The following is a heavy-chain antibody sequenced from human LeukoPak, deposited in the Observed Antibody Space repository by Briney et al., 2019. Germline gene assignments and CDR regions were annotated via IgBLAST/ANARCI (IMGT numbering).Heavy chain of an antibody. CDR2: ISYDGSNK. V-gene: IGHV3-30*18. D-gene: IGHD3-10*01. J-gene: IGHJ4*02. CDR1: GFTFNSYG. CDR3: AKDGYYYGTGSHLDY. Sequence: GGSLRLSCAASGFTFNSYGMHWVRQAPGKGLEWVAVISYDGSNKYYADSVKGRFTISRDNSKNTLYLQMNSLRAEDTAVYYCAKDGYYYGTGSHLDYWGQGTLVTVSS.